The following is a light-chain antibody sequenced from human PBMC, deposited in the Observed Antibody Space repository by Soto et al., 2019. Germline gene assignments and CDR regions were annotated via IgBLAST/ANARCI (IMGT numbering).Light chain of an antibody. CDR1: QSVSSN. J-gene: IGKJ5*01. CDR3: QQYNNWLPIT. V-gene: IGKV3-15*01. Sequence: EIVMTQSPGTLSVSPGARAPLSCRASQSVSSNLAWYQQNPGQAPRVLIYGASTRAPGIPARFSGSGSETEFTLTISSLQSEDFAVYYCQQYNNWLPITFGQGTRLEIK. CDR2: GAS.